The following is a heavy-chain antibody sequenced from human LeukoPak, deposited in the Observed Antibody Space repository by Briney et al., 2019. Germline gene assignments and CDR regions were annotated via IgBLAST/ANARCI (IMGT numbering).Heavy chain of an antibody. D-gene: IGHD3-22*01. CDR2: ISSSGSTI. Sequence: SGGSLRLSCAASGFTFSSYEMNWVRQAPGKGLEWVSYISSSGSTIYYADSVKGRFTISRDNAKNSLYLQMNSLRAEDTAVYYCARQSGYYKSDDYWGQGTLVTVSS. CDR1: GFTFSSYE. V-gene: IGHV3-48*03. J-gene: IGHJ4*02. CDR3: ARQSGYYKSDDY.